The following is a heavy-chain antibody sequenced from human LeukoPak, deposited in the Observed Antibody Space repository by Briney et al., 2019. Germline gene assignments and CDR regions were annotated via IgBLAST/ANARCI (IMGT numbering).Heavy chain of an antibody. V-gene: IGHV3-23*01. D-gene: IGHD3-10*01. Sequence: GGSLRLSCAASGFTVSSNYMSWVRQAPGKGLEWLSAISGNGESTHYADSVKGQFTISRDNYRNTLFLQMNSLRVEDTAIYYCAKDSYVSGRPLHTFDVWGQGTMVAVSS. CDR1: GFTVSSNY. CDR2: ISGNGEST. J-gene: IGHJ3*01. CDR3: AKDSYVSGRPLHTFDV.